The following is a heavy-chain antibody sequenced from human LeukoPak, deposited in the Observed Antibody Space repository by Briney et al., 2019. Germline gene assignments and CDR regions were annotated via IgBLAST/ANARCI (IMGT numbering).Heavy chain of an antibody. J-gene: IGHJ4*02. V-gene: IGHV4-59*12. CDR3: ARASFYGSGTYYQRVDY. D-gene: IGHD3-10*01. CDR1: GGSISSYY. CDR2: IYYSGST. Sequence: SETLSLTCTVSGGSISSYYWSWIRQAPGKGLEWIGYIYYSGSTNYNPSLKSRVTISVDTSKNQFSLKLSSVTAADTAVYYCARASFYGSGTYYQRVDYWGQGTLVTVSS.